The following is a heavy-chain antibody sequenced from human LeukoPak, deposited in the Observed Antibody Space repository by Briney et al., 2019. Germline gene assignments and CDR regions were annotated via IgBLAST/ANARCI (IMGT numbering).Heavy chain of an antibody. V-gene: IGHV1-18*01. D-gene: IGHD1-26*01. Sequence: ASVKVSCKASGYTFTSYGISWVRQAPGQGLEWMGWISAYNGNTNYAQKLQGRVTMTTDTSTSTAYMELRSLRSDDTAVYYCAGTRYSGSYHAFDIWGQGTMVTVSS. CDR2: ISAYNGNT. CDR3: AGTRYSGSYHAFDI. J-gene: IGHJ3*02. CDR1: GYTFTSYG.